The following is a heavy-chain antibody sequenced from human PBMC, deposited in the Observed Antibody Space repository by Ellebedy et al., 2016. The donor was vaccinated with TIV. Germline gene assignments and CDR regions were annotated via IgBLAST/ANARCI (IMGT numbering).Heavy chain of an antibody. CDR1: GFTFSDHY. CDR3: AREQNYYFDL. J-gene: IGHJ2*01. D-gene: IGHD1-7*01. CDR2: IRSKAYGGTT. Sequence: GESLKISCAVSGFTFSDHYMNWVRQAPGKGLEWVGFIRSKAYGGTTEYAASVRGRFTISRDDSKNSLYLHMNSLKTEDTAVYYCAREQNYYFDLWGRGTLVTVSS. V-gene: IGHV3-72*01.